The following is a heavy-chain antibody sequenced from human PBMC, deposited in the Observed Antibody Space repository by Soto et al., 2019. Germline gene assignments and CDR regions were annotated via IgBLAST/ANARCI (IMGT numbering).Heavy chain of an antibody. D-gene: IGHD4-17*01. CDR2: IYYNGNT. V-gene: IGHV4-59*12. CDR1: GGSMISYY. CDR3: ARGGAHYYGGAWFDP. J-gene: IGHJ5*02. Sequence: PSETLSLTCTVSGGSMISYYWSWIRQPPGKGLEWIGYIYYNGNTNYNPSLKSRLTISVDTSKNQFSLRLSSVTAADTAVYYCARGGAHYYGGAWFDPWGQGTLVTVSS.